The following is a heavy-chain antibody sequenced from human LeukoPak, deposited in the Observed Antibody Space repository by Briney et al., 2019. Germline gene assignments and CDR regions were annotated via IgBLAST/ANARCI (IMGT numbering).Heavy chain of an antibody. J-gene: IGHJ4*02. CDR2: INHSGSS. CDR1: GGSISSNSYY. D-gene: IGHD3-22*01. CDR3: ARAYYYDSSGYYVSAFDY. V-gene: IGHV4-39*07. Sequence: SETLSLTCTVSGGSISSNSYYWGWIRQPPGKGLEWIGEINHSGSSNYNPSLKSRVSISVDTSKNQFSLKLSSVTAADTAVYYCARAYYYDSSGYYVSAFDYWGQGTLVTVSS.